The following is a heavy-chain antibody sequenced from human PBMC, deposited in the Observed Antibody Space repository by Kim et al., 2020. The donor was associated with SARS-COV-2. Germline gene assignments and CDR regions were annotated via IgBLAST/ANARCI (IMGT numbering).Heavy chain of an antibody. CDR2: ISAYNGNT. CDR3: ARAPLYCSGGGCYSTDAFDI. V-gene: IGHV1-18*01. J-gene: IGHJ3*02. D-gene: IGHD2-15*01. CDR1: GYTFTSYG. Sequence: ASVKVSCKASGYTFTSYGISWVRQAPGQGLEWMGWISAYNGNTNYAQKLQGRVTMTTDTSTSTAYMELRSLRSDDTAVYYCARAPLYCSGGGCYSTDAFDIWGQGTMVTVSS.